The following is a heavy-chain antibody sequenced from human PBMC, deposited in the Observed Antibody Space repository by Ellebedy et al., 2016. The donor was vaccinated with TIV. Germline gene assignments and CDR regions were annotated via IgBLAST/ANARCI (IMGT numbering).Heavy chain of an antibody. D-gene: IGHD3-9*01. CDR3: AKELVSRDSLSFDY. J-gene: IGHJ4*02. CDR2: ISGRGDNT. Sequence: GESLKISCAASGFTFRNHAMSWVRQAPGKGLYWVAAISGRGDNTHYADSVKGRFTISRDNFKDTLSLHMNSLRAEDTAVYYCAKELVSRDSLSFDYWGLGNLVTVTS. V-gene: IGHV3-23*01. CDR1: GFTFRNHA.